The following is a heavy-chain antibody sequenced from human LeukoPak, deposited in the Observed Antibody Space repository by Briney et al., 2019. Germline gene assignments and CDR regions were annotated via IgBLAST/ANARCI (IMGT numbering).Heavy chain of an antibody. V-gene: IGHV4-4*07. CDR1: GGSISNYY. D-gene: IGHD6-19*01. J-gene: IGHJ6*02. CDR3: ARVSPIAVAGSSYYYAMDV. Sequence: SETLPLTCNVSGGSISNYYWTWIRQPAGKGLEWIGRIYSSGTTTYNPSLKSRVAMSVDTSRNQFSLKLSSVTAADTAVYYCARVSPIAVAGSSYYYAMDVWGQGTTVTVSS. CDR2: IYSSGTT.